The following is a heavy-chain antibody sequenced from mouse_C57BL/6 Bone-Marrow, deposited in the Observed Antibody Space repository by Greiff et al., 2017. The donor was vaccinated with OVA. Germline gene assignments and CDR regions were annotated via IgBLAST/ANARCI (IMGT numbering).Heavy chain of an antibody. CDR1: GFTFSSYA. CDR2: ISSGGDYI. CDR3: TRGGIYYGSSYVVYFDY. J-gene: IGHJ2*01. Sequence: EVQGVESGEGLVKPGGSLKLSCAASGFTFSSYAMSWVRQTPEKRLEWVAYISSGGDYIYYADTVKGRFTISRDNARNTLYLQMSSLKSEDTAMYYCTRGGIYYGSSYVVYFDYWGQGTTLTVSS. D-gene: IGHD1-1*01. V-gene: IGHV5-9-1*02.